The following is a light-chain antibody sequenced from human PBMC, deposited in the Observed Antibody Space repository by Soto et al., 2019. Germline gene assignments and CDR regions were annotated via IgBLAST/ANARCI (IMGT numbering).Light chain of an antibody. J-gene: IGKJ1*01. CDR1: QSVSSSY. V-gene: IGKV3-20*01. Sequence: EIVLTQSPGTLSLSPGERATLSCRASQSVSSSYLAWYQQKPGQAPRLLIYGASNRATGIPDRFSGSGSGTEFTLSISRLEPEDFAMYYCQQYDGSPRTFGQGTKVDIK. CDR3: QQYDGSPRT. CDR2: GAS.